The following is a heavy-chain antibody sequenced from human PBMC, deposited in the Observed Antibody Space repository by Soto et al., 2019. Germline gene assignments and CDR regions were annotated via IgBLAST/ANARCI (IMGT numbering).Heavy chain of an antibody. J-gene: IGHJ6*02. V-gene: IGHV3-30*18. D-gene: IGHD6-19*01. CDR1: GFTFSSYG. CDR2: ISYDGSNK. Sequence: QVQLVESGGGVVQPGRSQRLSCAASGFTFSSYGMHWVRQAPGKGLEWVAVISYDGSNKYYADSVKGRFTISRDNSKNTLYLQMNSLRAEDTAVYYCAKDLGYSSGWYGKLADYYYGMDVWGQGTTVTVSS. CDR3: AKDLGYSSGWYGKLADYYYGMDV.